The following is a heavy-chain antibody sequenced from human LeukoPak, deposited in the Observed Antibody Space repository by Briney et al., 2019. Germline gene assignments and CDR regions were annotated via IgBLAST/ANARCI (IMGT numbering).Heavy chain of an antibody. CDR3: ARGGSCRGGSCSYNCFDP. V-gene: IGHV1-2*02. J-gene: IGHJ5*02. D-gene: IGHD2-15*01. CDR1: GSSFTSRY. CDR2: INPNSGGT. Sequence: GASVKVSCKGAGSSFTSRYMYWVRQAPAQGLGWMGWINPNSGGTNYAQKFQGRVPMTRDPAISTAYLELSMLRPDDTAVYNCARGGSCRGGSCSYNCFDPGGQGTLVTVST.